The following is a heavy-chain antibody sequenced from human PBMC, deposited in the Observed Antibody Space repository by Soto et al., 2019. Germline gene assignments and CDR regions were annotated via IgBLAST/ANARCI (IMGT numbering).Heavy chain of an antibody. Sequence: QVQLVESGGGVVQPGRSLRLSCAASGFTFSSYAMHWVRQAPGKGLEWVAVISYDGSNKYYADSVKGRFTISRDNSKNTLYLQMNSLRAEDTAVYYCARGMYKHIVVVTAKLGFDYWGQGTLVTVSS. CDR2: ISYDGSNK. J-gene: IGHJ4*02. CDR3: ARGMYKHIVVVTAKLGFDY. D-gene: IGHD2-21*02. V-gene: IGHV3-30-3*01. CDR1: GFTFSSYA.